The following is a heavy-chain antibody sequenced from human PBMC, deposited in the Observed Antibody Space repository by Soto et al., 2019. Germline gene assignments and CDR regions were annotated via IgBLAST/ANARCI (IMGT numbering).Heavy chain of an antibody. Sequence: EVQLVESGGGLVKPGGSLRLSCAASGFTFSNAWMSWVRQAPGKGLEWVGRIKSKTDGGRTDYAAHVKGRFTISRDESKNTQQLQMTSLKPEDAGVYYCTTDVQYSSSTGGYWGQGTLVAVSS. V-gene: IGHV3-15*01. D-gene: IGHD6-6*01. J-gene: IGHJ4*02. CDR1: GFTFSNAW. CDR3: TTDVQYSSSTGGY. CDR2: IKSKTDGGRT.